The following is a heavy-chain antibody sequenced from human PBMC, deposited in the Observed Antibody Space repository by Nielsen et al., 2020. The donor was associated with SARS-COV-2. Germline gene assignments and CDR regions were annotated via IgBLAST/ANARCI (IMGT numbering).Heavy chain of an antibody. CDR3: ARDLGAYCSSTSCYSNYYYYNMDV. Sequence: WVRQAPGQGLEWMGWISAYNGNTNYTQKLQGRVTMTTDTSTSTAYMELRSLRSDDTAVYYCARDLGAYCSSTSCYSNYYYYNMDVWGKGTTVTVS. CDR2: ISAYNGNT. J-gene: IGHJ6*03. D-gene: IGHD2-2*01. V-gene: IGHV1-18*01.